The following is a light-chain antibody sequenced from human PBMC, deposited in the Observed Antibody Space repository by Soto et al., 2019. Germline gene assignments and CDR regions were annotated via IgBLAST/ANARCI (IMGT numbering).Light chain of an antibody. V-gene: IGKV1-5*01. Sequence: DIQMTQSPSTLSASVGDRVTITCRASQSISSWLAWYQQKPGKAPKLLIYDASSLESGVPSRFSGRGSDTEFSLPINNLQPDDFATYHCQQYNRYSLTFGGGTKVEIK. CDR2: DAS. J-gene: IGKJ4*01. CDR3: QQYNRYSLT. CDR1: QSISSW.